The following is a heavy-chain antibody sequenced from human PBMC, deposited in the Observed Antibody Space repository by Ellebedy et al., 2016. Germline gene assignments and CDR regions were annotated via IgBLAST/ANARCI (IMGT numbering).Heavy chain of an antibody. Sequence: SETLSLTCTVSGGSISSYYWSWIRQPPGKGLEWIGYIYYSGSTNYNPSLKSRVTISVDTSKNQFSLKLSSVTAADTAVYYCARVVGSPRYYFDYWGQGTLVTDSS. V-gene: IGHV4-59*01. CDR2: IYYSGST. CDR1: GGSISSYY. D-gene: IGHD3-10*01. CDR3: ARVVGSPRYYFDY. J-gene: IGHJ4*02.